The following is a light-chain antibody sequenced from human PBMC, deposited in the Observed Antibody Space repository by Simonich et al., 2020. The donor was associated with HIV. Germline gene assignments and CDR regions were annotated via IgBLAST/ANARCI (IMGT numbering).Light chain of an antibody. Sequence: QSVSTQPPSVSAAPGQKVTISCSVSSSNIGNNYVSWYQQLPGTAPTLLIYDNNKRPSGIPDRFSGSKSGTSATLGITGLQTGDEADYYCGTWDSSLSAWVFGGGTKLTVL. V-gene: IGLV1-51*01. CDR1: SSNIGNNY. CDR2: DNN. J-gene: IGLJ2*01. CDR3: GTWDSSLSAWV.